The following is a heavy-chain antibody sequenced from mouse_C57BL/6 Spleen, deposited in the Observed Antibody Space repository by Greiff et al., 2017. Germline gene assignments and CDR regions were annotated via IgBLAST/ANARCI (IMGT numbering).Heavy chain of an antibody. J-gene: IGHJ2*01. Sequence: VKLVESGAELVRPGTSVKMSCKASGYTFTNYWIGWAKQRPGHGLEWIGDIYPGGGYTNYNEKFKGKATLTADKSSSTAYMQFSSLTSEDSAIYYCARIGLPHYFDYWGQGTTLTVSS. CDR2: IYPGGGYT. CDR3: ARIGLPHYFDY. CDR1: GYTFTNYW. V-gene: IGHV1-63*01. D-gene: IGHD2-1*01.